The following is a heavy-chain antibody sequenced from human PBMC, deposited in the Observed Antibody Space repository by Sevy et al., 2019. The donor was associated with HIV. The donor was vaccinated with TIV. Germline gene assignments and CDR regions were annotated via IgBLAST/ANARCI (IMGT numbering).Heavy chain of an antibody. J-gene: IGHJ4*02. CDR3: ARGSNYYGSGSYGTRGGVDY. CDR2: IYYSGST. V-gene: IGHV4-61*01. D-gene: IGHD3-10*01. CDR1: GGSVSSGSYY. Sequence: SDTLSLTCTVSGGSVSSGSYYWSWIRQPPGKGLEWIGYIYYSGSTNYNPSLKSRVTISVDTSKNQFSLKLSSVTAADTAGYYCARGSNYYGSGSYGTRGGVDYWGQGTLVTVSS.